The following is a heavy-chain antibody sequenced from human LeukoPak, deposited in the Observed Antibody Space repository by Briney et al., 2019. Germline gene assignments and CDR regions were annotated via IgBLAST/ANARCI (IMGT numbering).Heavy chain of an antibody. CDR3: ARRVVAPVFVPGRFDS. V-gene: IGHV4-34*01. CDR2: INHSGST. CDR1: GGSFSGYY. Sequence: PSETLSLTCAVYGGSFSGYYWSWIRQPPGKGLEWIGEINHSGSTNYNPSLKSRVTISVDTSKNQFSLKLSSVTAADTAVYYCARRVVAPVFVPGRFDSWGQGTLVTVSS. D-gene: IGHD2-15*01. J-gene: IGHJ4*02.